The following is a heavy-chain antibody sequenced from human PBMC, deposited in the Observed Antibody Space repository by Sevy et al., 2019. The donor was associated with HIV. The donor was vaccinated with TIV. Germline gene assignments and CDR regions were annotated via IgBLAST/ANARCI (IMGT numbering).Heavy chain of an antibody. CDR3: AREDLSSWYYYYYGMDV. V-gene: IGHV1-18*01. Sequence: ASVKVSCKASGYTFTSYGISWVRQAPGQGLEWMGWISAYNGNTNYAQKLQGRVTMTTDTSTSTAYMELRSPRSDDTAVYHCAREDLSSWYYYYYGMDVWGQGTTVTVSS. CDR1: GYTFTSYG. J-gene: IGHJ6*02. D-gene: IGHD6-13*01. CDR2: ISAYNGNT.